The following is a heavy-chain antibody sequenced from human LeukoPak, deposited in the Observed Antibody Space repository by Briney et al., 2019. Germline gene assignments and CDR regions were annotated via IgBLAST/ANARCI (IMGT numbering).Heavy chain of an antibody. D-gene: IGHD1-26*01. CDR3: ASPPLSSAMYYAH. J-gene: IGHJ4*02. CDR1: GYNFSGHY. V-gene: IGHV1-2*02. Sequence: ASVKVSCKASGYNFSGHYMHWVRQAPGQGLEWMGWIKPSDGDTNYAQKFEGRVTMTRDTSMSTAYMELSNLRSDDTAVYYCASPPLSSAMYYAHWGQGTLVTVSS. CDR2: IKPSDGDT.